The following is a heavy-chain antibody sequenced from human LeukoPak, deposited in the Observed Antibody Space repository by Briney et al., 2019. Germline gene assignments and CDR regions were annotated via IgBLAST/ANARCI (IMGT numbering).Heavy chain of an antibody. D-gene: IGHD2-15*01. V-gene: IGHV4-39*07. CDR2: VYYSGYT. Sequence: SETLSLTCTVSGDSISTSTTYHWGWIGQPPGKGLEWIGSVYYSGYTYYNPSLKSRVTISVDTSKNQFSLKVNSVTAADTAVYYCARLLYDYFSGSYYYFDYWGRGTLVTVSS. CDR3: ARLLYDYFSGSYYYFDY. J-gene: IGHJ4*02. CDR1: GDSISTSTTYH.